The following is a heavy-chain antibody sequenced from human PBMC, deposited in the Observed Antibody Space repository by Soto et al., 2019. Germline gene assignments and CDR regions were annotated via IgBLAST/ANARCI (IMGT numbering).Heavy chain of an antibody. CDR3: ARDRAVPNYYYGMDV. J-gene: IGHJ6*02. Sequence: QVQLVQSGAEVKKPGASVKVSCKASGYTFTSYGISWVRQAPGQGLEWMGWISAYNGNTNYAQKLQGRVTMTTDTSTSTAYMELRSLGSDDTAVYYCARDRAVPNYYYGMDVWGQGTTVTVSS. V-gene: IGHV1-18*01. CDR2: ISAYNGNT. CDR1: GYTFTSYG. D-gene: IGHD3-10*02.